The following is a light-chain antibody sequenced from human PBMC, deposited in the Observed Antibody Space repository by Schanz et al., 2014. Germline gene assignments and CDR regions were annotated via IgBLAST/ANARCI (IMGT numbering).Light chain of an antibody. Sequence: QLVLTQSSSASAPLGSSVKLTCTLNSGHNTYIIAWHQQQPGTAPRYLMKVDGSGSYNKGSGVPDRFSGSRSGADRYLTISNLQFEDEADYYCETSDSNTRVFGGGTKLTVL. J-gene: IGLJ3*02. CDR1: SGHNTYI. CDR2: VDGSGSY. CDR3: ETSDSNTRV. V-gene: IGLV4-60*02.